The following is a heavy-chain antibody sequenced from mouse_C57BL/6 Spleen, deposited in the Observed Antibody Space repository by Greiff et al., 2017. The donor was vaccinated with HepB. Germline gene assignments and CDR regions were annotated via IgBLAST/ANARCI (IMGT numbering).Heavy chain of an antibody. CDR1: GYTFTSYW. CDR2: IHPSDSDT. CDR3: AIEGDGVDYFDY. D-gene: IGHD1-1*02. J-gene: IGHJ2*01. Sequence: QVQLQQPGAELVKPGASVKVSCKASGYTFTSYWMHWVKQRPGQGLEWIGRIHPSDSDTNYNQKLKGKATLTVDKSSSTAYMQLRRLTSEDSAVYYCAIEGDGVDYFDYWGQGTTLTVSS. V-gene: IGHV1-74*01.